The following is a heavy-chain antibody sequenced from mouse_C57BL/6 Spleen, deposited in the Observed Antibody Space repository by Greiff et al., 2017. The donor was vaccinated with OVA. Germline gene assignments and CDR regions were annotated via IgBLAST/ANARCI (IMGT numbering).Heavy chain of an antibody. V-gene: IGHV3-6*01. CDR2: ISYDGSN. CDR1: GYSITSGYY. J-gene: IGHJ2*01. Sequence: ESGPGLVKPSQSLSLTCSVTGYSITSGYYWNWIRQFPGNKLEWMGYISYDGSNNYNPSLKNRISITRDTSKNQFFLKLNSVTTEDTATYYCASYGSSYNYWGQGTTLTVSS. CDR3: ASYGSSYNY. D-gene: IGHD1-1*01.